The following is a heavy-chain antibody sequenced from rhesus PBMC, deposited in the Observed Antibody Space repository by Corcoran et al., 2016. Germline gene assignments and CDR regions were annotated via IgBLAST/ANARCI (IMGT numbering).Heavy chain of an antibody. V-gene: IGHV4S12*01. J-gene: IGHJ4*01. CDR2: IYSSSGKT. Sequence: QVKLQESGPGLVKPLETLSLTCAVSGGPISGGDYYCSWIRQPPGKGLEWIGGIYSSSGKTYYNPSLKSRVTISKDTSKNQFSLNLSSVTAADTAVYYCARERGNWGSYFDYWGQGVLVTVSS. CDR1: GGPISGGDYY. D-gene: IGHD7-45*01. CDR3: ARERGNWGSYFDY.